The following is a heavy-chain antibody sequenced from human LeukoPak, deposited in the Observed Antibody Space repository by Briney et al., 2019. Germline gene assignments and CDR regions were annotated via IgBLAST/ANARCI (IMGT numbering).Heavy chain of an antibody. CDR3: ARELVGATKDY. V-gene: IGHV3-11*01. CDR1: GFTFRDYY. D-gene: IGHD1-26*01. Sequence: GGSLTLSCAASGFTFRDYYMSWLRQAPGKGLEWVSHISSGGTAKYYADSVKGRFTVSRDNAKNSLYLQMNSLGAEDTAVYHCARELVGATKDYWGQGTLVTVSS. J-gene: IGHJ4*02. CDR2: ISSGGTAK.